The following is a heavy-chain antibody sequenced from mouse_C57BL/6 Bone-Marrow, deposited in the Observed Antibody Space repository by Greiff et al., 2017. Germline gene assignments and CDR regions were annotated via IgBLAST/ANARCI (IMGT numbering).Heavy chain of an antibody. V-gene: IGHV5-17*01. CDR3: ARGLRRYAMDY. CDR1: GFTFSDYG. D-gene: IGHD2-4*01. J-gene: IGHJ4*01. Sequence: EVKLMESGGGLVKPGGSLKLSCAASGFTFSDYGMHWVRQAPEKGLEWVAYISSGSSTIYYADTVKGRFTISRDNAKNTLFLQMTSLSSEDTAMYYCARGLRRYAMDYWGQGTSVTVSS. CDR2: ISSGSSTI.